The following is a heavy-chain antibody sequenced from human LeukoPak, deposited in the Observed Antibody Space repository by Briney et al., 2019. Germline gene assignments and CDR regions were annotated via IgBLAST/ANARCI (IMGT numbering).Heavy chain of an antibody. Sequence: AGGSLRLSCAASGFTFSSYGMHWVRQAPGKGLEWVAVIWYDGSNKYYADSVKGRFTISRDNSKNTLYLQMNSLRAEDTAVYYCARDRSFGYSPGYYFDYWGQGTLVTVSS. V-gene: IGHV3-33*01. D-gene: IGHD6-13*01. J-gene: IGHJ4*02. CDR2: IWYDGSNK. CDR1: GFTFSSYG. CDR3: ARDRSFGYSPGYYFDY.